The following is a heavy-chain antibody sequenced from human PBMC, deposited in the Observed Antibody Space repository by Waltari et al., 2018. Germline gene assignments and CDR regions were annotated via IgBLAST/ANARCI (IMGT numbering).Heavy chain of an antibody. CDR1: GGSISSSRYY. V-gene: IGHV4-39*01. Sequence: QLQLQESGPGLVKTSETLSLTCTVSGGSISSSRYYWGWIRQSPGKGLEWIGSIYYSGSTYYNPTLKSRVTISGDTSKNQFSLKLSSVTAADTAVYYCARHWKKSGYRFDPWGQGTLVTVSS. CDR2: IYYSGST. J-gene: IGHJ5*02. CDR3: ARHWKKSGYRFDP. D-gene: IGHD5-12*01.